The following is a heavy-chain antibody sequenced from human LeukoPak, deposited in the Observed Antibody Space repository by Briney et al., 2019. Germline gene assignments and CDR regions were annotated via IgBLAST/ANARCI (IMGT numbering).Heavy chain of an antibody. V-gene: IGHV1-46*01. D-gene: IGHD3-3*01. Sequence: ASVKVSCKASGYTFTSYYMHWVRQAPGQGLEWMGIINPSGGSTSYAQKFQGRVTMTRDTSTSTVYMELSSLRSEDTAVYYCAREYQDFWSGGPPMDVWGQGTTVTVSS. J-gene: IGHJ6*02. CDR1: GYTFTSYY. CDR2: INPSGGST. CDR3: AREYQDFWSGGPPMDV.